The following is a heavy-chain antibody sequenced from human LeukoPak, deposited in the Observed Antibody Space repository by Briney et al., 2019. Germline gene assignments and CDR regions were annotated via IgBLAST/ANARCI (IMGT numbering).Heavy chain of an antibody. CDR2: IKQDGSEK. D-gene: IGHD3-22*01. V-gene: IGHV3-7*03. CDR3: VRAPYYSGIEHYFDH. J-gene: IGHJ4*02. CDR1: GFAFSDYW. Sequence: GGSLRLSCAASGFAFSDYWMTWVRQAPGKGLEWVSNIKQDGSEKYLVDSVKGRFTISRDKSKESLYLQMNSLRAEATAVYYCVRAPYYSGIEHYFDHWGEGILVSVSS.